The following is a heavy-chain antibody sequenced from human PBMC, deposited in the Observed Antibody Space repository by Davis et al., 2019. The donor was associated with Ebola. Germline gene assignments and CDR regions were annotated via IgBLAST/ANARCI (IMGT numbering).Heavy chain of an antibody. CDR3: ARDTWYSGDDNGGD. D-gene: IGHD1-26*01. Sequence: GESLKISCAASGFTFSSYDMHWVRQAPGKGLEWVALMWYDGSRQYYADSVKGRFTVSRDNSRNILYLQMNSLRAEDTAVYYCARDTWYSGDDNGGDWGQGTLVTVSS. CDR1: GFTFSSYD. CDR2: MWYDGSRQ. V-gene: IGHV3-33*08. J-gene: IGHJ4*02.